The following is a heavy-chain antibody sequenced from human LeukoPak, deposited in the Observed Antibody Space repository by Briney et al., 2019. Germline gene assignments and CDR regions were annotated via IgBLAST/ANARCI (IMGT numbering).Heavy chain of an antibody. J-gene: IGHJ5*02. CDR1: GGSISSGGYY. D-gene: IGHD3-9*01. CDR3: ARANYDILTGYPSWFDP. CDR2: TYYSGST. Sequence: SETLSLTCTVSGGSISSGGYYWSWIRQHPGKGLEWIGYTYYSGSTYYNPTLKSRVTISVDTSKNQFSLKLSSVTAADTAVYYCARANYDILTGYPSWFDPWGQGTLVTVSS. V-gene: IGHV4-31*03.